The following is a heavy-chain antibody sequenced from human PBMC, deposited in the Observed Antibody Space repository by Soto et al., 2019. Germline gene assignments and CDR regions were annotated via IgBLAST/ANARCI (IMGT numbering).Heavy chain of an antibody. CDR3: TRGPSGDKVDY. Sequence: HVQLQGSGPRLVKPSQTLSLTCPVSGDSIRDVNYSWSWIRQAPDNGLEWIGHIYDGGSTYSNPSRKSRVTVSIQAYKNQCSLQLSFMRAADQAVYYCTRGPSGDKVDYWGQGTMGTVSS. CDR2: IYDGGST. D-gene: IGHD7-27*01. V-gene: IGHV4-30-4*01. J-gene: IGHJ4*02. CDR1: GDSIRDVNYS.